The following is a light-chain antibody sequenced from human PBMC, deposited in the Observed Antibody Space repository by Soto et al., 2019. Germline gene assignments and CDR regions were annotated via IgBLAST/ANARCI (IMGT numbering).Light chain of an antibody. CDR3: QQRSNWQIT. CDR2: WAS. J-gene: IGKJ5*01. V-gene: IGKV4-1*01. Sequence: DILMTTSPHSLPVSLGERAAMNCKCSRSVLYKSNNKNHLAWYQQKPGQPPQLIIYWASTRESGVHARFSGSGSGTDFTLTISSMEAEDFAVYYCQQRSNWQITFGQGTRLEIK. CDR1: RSVLYKSNNKNH.